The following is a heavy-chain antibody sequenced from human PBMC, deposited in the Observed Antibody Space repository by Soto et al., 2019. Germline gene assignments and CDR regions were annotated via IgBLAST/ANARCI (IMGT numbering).Heavy chain of an antibody. CDR3: ARDMRAVPWYGGVSSAFDM. Sequence: EVQLVESGGGLVQPGGSLRLSCAASGFTFSKHWMHWVRQAPGQGLVWVSRTKTDGSTSYADSVKGRFTISRDNAKNTVYLEMNSLRAEDTAVYYCARDMRAVPWYGGVSSAFDMWGQGTMVTVS. CDR1: GFTFSKHW. V-gene: IGHV3-74*01. J-gene: IGHJ3*02. CDR2: TKTDGST. D-gene: IGHD3-10*01.